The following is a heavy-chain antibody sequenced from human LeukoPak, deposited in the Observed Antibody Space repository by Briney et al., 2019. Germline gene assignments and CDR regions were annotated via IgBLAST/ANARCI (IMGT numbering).Heavy chain of an antibody. CDR2: TSWNSGSI. CDR3: AKANTEYYYDAFDI. D-gene: IGHD3-10*01. Sequence: GRSLRLSCAASGFTFDDYAMHWVRQAPGKGLEWVSGTSWNSGSIGYADSVKGRFTISRDNAKNSLYLQMNSLRAEDTVLYYCAKANTEYYYDAFDIWGQGTMVTVSS. J-gene: IGHJ3*02. CDR1: GFTFDDYA. V-gene: IGHV3-9*01.